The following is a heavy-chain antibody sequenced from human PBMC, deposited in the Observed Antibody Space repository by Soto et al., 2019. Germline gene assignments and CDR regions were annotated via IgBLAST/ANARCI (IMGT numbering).Heavy chain of an antibody. CDR1: GGSISSSSYY. D-gene: IGHD6-19*01. CDR3: ARHRRGGWYYFDY. Sequence: PSETLSLTCTVSGGSISSSSYYWGWIRQPPGKGLEWIGSIYYSGSTYYNPSLKSRVTISVDTSKNQFSLKLSSVTAADTAVYYCARHRRGGWYYFDYWGQGTLVTVSS. J-gene: IGHJ4*02. CDR2: IYYSGST. V-gene: IGHV4-39*01.